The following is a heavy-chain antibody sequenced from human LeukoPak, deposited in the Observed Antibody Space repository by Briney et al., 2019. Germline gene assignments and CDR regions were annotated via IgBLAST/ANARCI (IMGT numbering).Heavy chain of an antibody. CDR1: GFTFSNYG. CDR3: ARDGLPYCTSTSCYHSDS. D-gene: IGHD2-2*01. CDR2: ISNDGTNS. V-gene: IGHV3-30-3*01. J-gene: IGHJ4*02. Sequence: AGGSLRLSCGVSGFTFSNYGMHWVRQAPGKGLEWVAVISNDGTNSHYGDSVQGRFTISRDNSNNTLSLQLNNLRPDDTAVYYCARDGLPYCTSTSCYHSDSWGQGTLVTVSS.